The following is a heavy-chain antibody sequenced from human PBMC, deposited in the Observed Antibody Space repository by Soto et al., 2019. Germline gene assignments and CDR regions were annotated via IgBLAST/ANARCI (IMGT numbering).Heavy chain of an antibody. J-gene: IGHJ6*02. CDR1: GFTFSGHY. Sequence: QVQLVESGGGLAKPGGSLRLSCAASGFTFSGHYMSWIRQAPGKGLEWISYINPSGTNTDYADSVRGRFTISRDNAENSLYLQMNSLRADDTALYYCARGHHSMEMWGQGATVTVSS. CDR2: INPSGTNT. V-gene: IGHV3-11*06. CDR3: ARGHHSMEM.